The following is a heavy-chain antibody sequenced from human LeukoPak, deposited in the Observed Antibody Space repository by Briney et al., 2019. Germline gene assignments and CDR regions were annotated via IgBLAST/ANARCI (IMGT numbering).Heavy chain of an antibody. V-gene: IGHV3-7*03. CDR3: ARDFAYKKFDY. CDR1: GLIFSGSW. CDR2: INPDGNKK. J-gene: IGHJ4*02. Sequence: GGSLRLSCAASGLIFSGSWMNWVRQAPGKGLEWVATINPDGNKKGVADSVRGRFTISRDDAENSLYLQMNSLRAEDTAVYYCARDFAYKKFDYWGQGTLVTVS. D-gene: IGHD2-21*01.